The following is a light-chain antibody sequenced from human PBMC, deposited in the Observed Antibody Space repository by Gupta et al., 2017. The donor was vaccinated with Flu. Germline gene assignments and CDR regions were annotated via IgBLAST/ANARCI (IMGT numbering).Light chain of an antibody. V-gene: IGLV3-27*01. J-gene: IGLJ2*01. Sequence: SHELTQPSSVSVSPGQTARITCSGDILGKKYARWFQQKPGQAPVLLIYKDSERPSGIPERFSGSSSGATVTLAINGAQLDDEADYYCYSAADNIGVFGGGTKLTAL. CDR2: KDS. CDR1: ILGKKY. CDR3: YSAADNIGV.